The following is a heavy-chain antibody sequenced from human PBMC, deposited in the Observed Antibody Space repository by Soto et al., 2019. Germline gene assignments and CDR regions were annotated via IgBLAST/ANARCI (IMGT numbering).Heavy chain of an antibody. CDR3: ARRKERSGPTSFDV. J-gene: IGHJ4*02. V-gene: IGHV1-8*01. CDR1: GDTFIKYD. Sequence: ASVKVSCKASGDTFIKYDINWVRQATGQGLEWMGWMNPSNGNAGYAQNFRGRVTMTSNTSITTAYMELSGLRYEDTAVYYCARRKERSGPTSFDVWGQGPLVTSPQ. CDR2: MNPSNGNA. D-gene: IGHD6-25*01.